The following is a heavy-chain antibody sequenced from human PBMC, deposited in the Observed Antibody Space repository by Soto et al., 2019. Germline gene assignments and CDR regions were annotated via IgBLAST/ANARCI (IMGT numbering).Heavy chain of an antibody. CDR2: IYYSGST. D-gene: IGHD2-2*01. V-gene: IGHV4-59*01. CDR3: ARRLGYCSSTSCYRRGLYYYYGMDV. J-gene: IGHJ6*02. Sequence: SETLSLTCTVSGGSISSYYWSWIRQPPGKGLEWIGYIYYSGSTNYNPSLKSRVTISVDTSKNQFSLKLGSVTAADTAVYYCARRLGYCSSTSCYRRGLYYYYGMDVWGQGTTVTVSS. CDR1: GGSISSYY.